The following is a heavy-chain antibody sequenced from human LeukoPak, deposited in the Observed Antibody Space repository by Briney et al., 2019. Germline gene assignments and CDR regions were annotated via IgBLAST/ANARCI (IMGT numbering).Heavy chain of an antibody. J-gene: IGHJ3*02. D-gene: IGHD5-18*01. Sequence: SETLSLTCIVSGGSISSYYWSWIRQPPGKGLEWIGYIYYSGSTNYNPSLKSRVTISVDTSKNQFSLKLSSVTAADTAVYYCARDPRGYSYGEAFDIWGQGTMVTVSS. CDR2: IYYSGST. CDR1: GGSISSYY. CDR3: ARDPRGYSYGEAFDI. V-gene: IGHV4-59*01.